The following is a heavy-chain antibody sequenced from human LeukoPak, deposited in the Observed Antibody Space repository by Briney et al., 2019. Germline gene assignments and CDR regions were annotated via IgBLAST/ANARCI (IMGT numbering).Heavy chain of an antibody. CDR1: GFTFSSYW. Sequence: GGSLRLSCAASGFTFSSYWMSWFRQAPGKGLEGVANIKQDGSEKYYVDSVKGRFTISRDNAKNALYLQMNSLGAEDTAVYYCARVLSAAADHFDYWGQGTLVTVSS. CDR2: IKQDGSEK. CDR3: ARVLSAAADHFDY. V-gene: IGHV3-7*01. D-gene: IGHD6-25*01. J-gene: IGHJ4*02.